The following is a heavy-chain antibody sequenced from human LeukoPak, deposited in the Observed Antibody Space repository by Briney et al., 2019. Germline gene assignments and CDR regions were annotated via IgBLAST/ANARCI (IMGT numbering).Heavy chain of an antibody. D-gene: IGHD2-15*01. CDR3: ARASKVEAFDV. CDR2: IYGGSST. J-gene: IGHJ3*01. Sequence: GGSLRLSCAASGVTVNNNYMSWVRQAPGKGLEWVSVIYGGSSTYNADSVKGRFTISRDNSKNTLFLQMNSLRAEDTAVYYCARASKVEAFDVWGQGTMVTVSS. V-gene: IGHV3-66*01. CDR1: GVTVNNNY.